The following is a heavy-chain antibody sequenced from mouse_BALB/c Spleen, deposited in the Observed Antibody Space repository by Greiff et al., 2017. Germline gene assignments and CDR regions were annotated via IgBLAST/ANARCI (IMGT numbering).Heavy chain of an antibody. J-gene: IGHJ4*01. CDR3: AREGYGNHYAMDY. V-gene: IGHV1S137*01. D-gene: IGHD2-10*02. CDR2: ISTYYGDA. CDR1: GYTFTDYA. Sequence: VQGVESGAELVRPGVSVKISCKGSGYTFTDYAMHWVKQSHAKSLEWIGVISTYYGDASYNQKFKGKATMTVDKSSSTAYMELARLTSEDSAIYYCAREGYGNHYAMDYWGQGTSVTVSS.